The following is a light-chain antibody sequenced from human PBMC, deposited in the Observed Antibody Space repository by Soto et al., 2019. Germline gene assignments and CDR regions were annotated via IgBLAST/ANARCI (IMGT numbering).Light chain of an antibody. Sequence: ELVLTQSPATLSVSPGERVTLSCRASQSVSSYLAWYQQKPGQAPRLLIYDASNRATGIPARFSGSGSGTDFTLTISSLEPEDFAVYYCQQRSNWPPRITFGQGTRLAI. CDR2: DAS. V-gene: IGKV3-11*01. CDR1: QSVSSY. J-gene: IGKJ5*01. CDR3: QQRSNWPPRIT.